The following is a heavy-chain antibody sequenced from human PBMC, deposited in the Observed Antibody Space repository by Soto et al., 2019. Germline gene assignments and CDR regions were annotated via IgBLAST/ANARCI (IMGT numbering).Heavy chain of an antibody. CDR1: GFTFSNAW. CDR2: IKSKTDGGTT. J-gene: IGHJ4*02. D-gene: IGHD3-22*01. CDR3: TTRLYYYESSGYYYPGDY. V-gene: IGHV3-15*01. Sequence: GGSLRLSCAASGFTFSNAWMSWVRQAPGKGLEWVGRIKSKTDGGTTDYAAPVKGRFTISRDDSKNMLYVLMNSLKTEDTAVYYCTTRLYYYESSGYYYPGDYWGQGTLVTAPQ.